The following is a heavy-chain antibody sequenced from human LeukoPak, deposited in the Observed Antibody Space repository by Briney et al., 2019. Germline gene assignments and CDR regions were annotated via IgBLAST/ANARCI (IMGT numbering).Heavy chain of an antibody. CDR3: ATDVDASTWGSAP. CDR1: GYTFTGYF. D-gene: IGHD6-13*01. CDR2: INPNSGAT. V-gene: IGHV1-2*02. Sequence: GASVKVSCKASGYTFTGYFIHWVRQAPGQGLEGMGWINPNSGATIYAQKFQGRVTLTRDTSITTAYMELSRLTSDNTAIYYCATDVDASTWGSAPWGQGTLVTVSS. J-gene: IGHJ5*02.